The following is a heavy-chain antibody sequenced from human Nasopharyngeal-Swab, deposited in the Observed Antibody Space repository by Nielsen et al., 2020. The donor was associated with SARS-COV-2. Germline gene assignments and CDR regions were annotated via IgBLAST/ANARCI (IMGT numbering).Heavy chain of an antibody. CDR3: AAPPPYDFWSAYYYWDY. D-gene: IGHD3-3*01. V-gene: IGHV7-4-1*02. CDR1: GYTFTRYT. Sequence: ASVKVACKASGYTFTRYTMNWVRQAPGQGREWMGWINTNTGNPTYAQGFTGRFVFSLDTSVSTAYLQISSLKAEDTAVYYCAAPPPYDFWSAYYYWDYWGQGTLVTVSS. CDR2: INTNTGNP. J-gene: IGHJ4*02.